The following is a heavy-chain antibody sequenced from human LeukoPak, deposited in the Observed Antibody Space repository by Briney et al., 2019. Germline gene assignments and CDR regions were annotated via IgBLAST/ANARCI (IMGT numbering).Heavy chain of an antibody. V-gene: IGHV3-53*01. Sequence: TGGSLRLSCVASGFTVSSNYMSWVRQAPGKGLEWVSVIYSGGSTYYADSVKGRFTISRDNSKNTLYLQMNSLRAEDTAVYYCASGSGSYRTPYYYMDVRGTGTTVTVSS. CDR1: GFTVSSNY. D-gene: IGHD3-10*01. J-gene: IGHJ6*03. CDR2: IYSGGST. CDR3: ASGSGSYRTPYYYMDV.